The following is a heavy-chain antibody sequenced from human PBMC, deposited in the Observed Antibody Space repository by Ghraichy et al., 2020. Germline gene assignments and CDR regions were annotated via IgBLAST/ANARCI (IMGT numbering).Heavy chain of an antibody. CDR2: IYHSGST. J-gene: IGHJ6*02. CDR3: ARAREGSMAV. D-gene: IGHD1-26*01. CDR1: GGSISGGGYS. V-gene: IGHV4-30-2*01. Sequence: SETLSLTCAVSGGSISGGGYSWSWIRQPPGKGLEWIGYIYHSGSTYYNPSLKSRVTISVDRSKNQFSLKLSSVTAADTAGYYCARAREGSMAVWGQGTTV.